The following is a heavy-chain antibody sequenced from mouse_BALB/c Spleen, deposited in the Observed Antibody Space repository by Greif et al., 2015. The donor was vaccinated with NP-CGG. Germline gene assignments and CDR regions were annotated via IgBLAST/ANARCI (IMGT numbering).Heavy chain of an antibody. CDR1: GYSITSDYA. Sequence: VQLQQSGPGLVKPSQSLSLTCTVTGYSITSDYAWNWIRQFPGNKLEWMGYISYSGSTSYNPSLKSRISITRDTSKNQFFLQLNSVTTEDTATYYCARKRQGYYYAMDYWGQGTSVTVSS. V-gene: IGHV3-2*02. CDR2: ISYSGST. CDR3: ARKRQGYYYAMDY. D-gene: IGHD3-2*01. J-gene: IGHJ4*01.